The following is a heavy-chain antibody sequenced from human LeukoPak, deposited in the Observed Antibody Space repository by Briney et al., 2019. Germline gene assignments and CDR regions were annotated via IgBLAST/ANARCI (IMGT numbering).Heavy chain of an antibody. J-gene: IGHJ4*02. V-gene: IGHV4-59*08. CDR1: GGSINSYY. Sequence: SETLSLTCTVSGGSINSYYWSWIRQPPAQGLEWIGYIYYTGSTHYNPSLRSRVTISVDTSKNQFSLKLSSVTAADTAVYYCARHDRTSGNYYDFDYWGQGTLVTVSS. D-gene: IGHD1-26*01. CDR2: IYYTGST. CDR3: ARHDRTSGNYYDFDY.